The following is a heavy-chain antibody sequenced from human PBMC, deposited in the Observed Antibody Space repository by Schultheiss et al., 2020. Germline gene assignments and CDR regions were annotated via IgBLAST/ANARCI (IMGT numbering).Heavy chain of an antibody. Sequence: GGSLRLSCAASGFTFSSYAMHWVRQAPGKGLEWVSYISSSGSTIYYADSVKGRFTISRDNAKNSLYLQMNSLRAEDTAVYYCARAGSGWYLSGYADAFDIWGQGTMVTVSS. CDR1: GFTFSSYA. J-gene: IGHJ3*02. CDR2: ISSSGSTI. D-gene: IGHD6-19*01. CDR3: ARAGSGWYLSGYADAFDI. V-gene: IGHV3-48*04.